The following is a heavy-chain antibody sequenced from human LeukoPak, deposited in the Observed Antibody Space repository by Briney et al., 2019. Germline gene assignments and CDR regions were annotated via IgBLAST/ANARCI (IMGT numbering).Heavy chain of an antibody. CDR2: IIPIFGTA. D-gene: IGHD6-13*01. Sequence: ASVRVSCKASGGTFSSYAISWVRQAPGQGLEWMGGIIPIFGTANYAQKFQGRVTITADESTSTAYMELSSLRSEDTAVYYCARDQGSWCFGFRWFDPWGQGTLVTVSS. CDR1: GGTFSSYA. V-gene: IGHV1-69*13. CDR3: ARDQGSWCFGFRWFDP. J-gene: IGHJ5*02.